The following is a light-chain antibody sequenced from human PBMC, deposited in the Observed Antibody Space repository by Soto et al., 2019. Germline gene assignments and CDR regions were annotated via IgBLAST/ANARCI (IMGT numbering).Light chain of an antibody. CDR2: DVN. J-gene: IGLJ2*01. CDR3: SSYTSSSTLAV. CDR1: SSDVGGYND. V-gene: IGLV2-14*01. Sequence: QSVLTQPASVSGSPGQSITISCTGTSSDVGGYNDVSWYQQDPGKAPKLMIYDVNNRPSGVSNRFSGSKSGNTASLTISGLQTEDEAYYYCSSYTSSSTLAVFGGGTKLTVL.